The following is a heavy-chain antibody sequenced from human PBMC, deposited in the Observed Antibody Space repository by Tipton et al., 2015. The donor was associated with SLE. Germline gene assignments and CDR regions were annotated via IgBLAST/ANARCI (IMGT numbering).Heavy chain of an antibody. CDR1: GGSISSYY. Sequence: TLSLTCTVSGGSISSYYWSWIRQPPGKGLEWIGYIYYSGSTNYNPSLKSRVTISVDTSKNQFSLKLSSVTAADTAVYYCARGGSSWYYFDYWGQGTLVTVSP. J-gene: IGHJ4*02. D-gene: IGHD6-13*01. V-gene: IGHV4-59*12. CDR2: IYYSGST. CDR3: ARGGSSWYYFDY.